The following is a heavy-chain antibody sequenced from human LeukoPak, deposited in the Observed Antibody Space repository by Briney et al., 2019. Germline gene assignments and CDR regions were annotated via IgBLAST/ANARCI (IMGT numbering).Heavy chain of an antibody. CDR3: ARVQAGYAHFDY. J-gene: IGHJ4*02. D-gene: IGHD3-16*01. V-gene: IGHV4-30-2*01. Sequence: SETLSPTCAVSGGSISSGGYSWSWIRQPPGKGLEWIGYIYHSGSTYYNPSLKSRVTISVDRSKNQFSLKLSSVTAADTAVYYCARVQAGYAHFDYWGQGTLVTVSS. CDR2: IYHSGST. CDR1: GGSISSGGYS.